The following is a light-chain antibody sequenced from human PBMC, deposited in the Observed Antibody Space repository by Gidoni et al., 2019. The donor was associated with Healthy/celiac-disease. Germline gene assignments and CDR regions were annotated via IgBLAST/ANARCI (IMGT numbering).Light chain of an antibody. CDR1: SSNIGNNA. J-gene: IGLJ3*02. V-gene: IGLV1-36*01. CDR3: AAWDDSLNGPV. CDR2: YDD. Sequence: QSVLTQPPSVSEAPRHRVTISCYGSSSNIGNNAVNWYQQLPGKAPKLLIYYDDLLPSGVSDRFAGSKSGTSASLAISGLQSEDEADYYCAAWDDSLNGPVFGGGTKLTVL.